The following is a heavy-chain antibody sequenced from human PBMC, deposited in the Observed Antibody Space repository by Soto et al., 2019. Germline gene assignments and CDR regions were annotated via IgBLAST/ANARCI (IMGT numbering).Heavy chain of an antibody. CDR3: ARVEGWNGLGSYYFDY. CDR2: IYHSGST. CDR1: AVTMSSGGYA. J-gene: IGHJ4*02. Sequence: LSATLSLSCAVSAVTMSSGGYAWIWLRKPPGKGLEWIGYIYHSGSTYYNPSLKSRVTISVDRSKNQFSLKLSSVTAADTAVYYCARVEGWNGLGSYYFDYWGQGTLVNGSS. D-gene: IGHD1-1*01. V-gene: IGHV4-30-2*01.